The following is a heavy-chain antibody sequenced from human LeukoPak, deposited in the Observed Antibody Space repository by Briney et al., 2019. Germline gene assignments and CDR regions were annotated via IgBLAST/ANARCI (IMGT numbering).Heavy chain of an antibody. V-gene: IGHV1-24*01. CDR2: FDPEDGET. D-gene: IGHD3-22*01. Sequence: GASVKVSCKVSGYTLTELSMHWVRQAPGKGLEWMGGFDPEDGETIYAQKFQGRVTMTEDTSTDTAYMELSSLRSGDTAVYYCATALTGIYDSSGYYFHYWGQGTLVTVSS. CDR1: GYTLTELS. J-gene: IGHJ4*02. CDR3: ATALTGIYDSSGYYFHY.